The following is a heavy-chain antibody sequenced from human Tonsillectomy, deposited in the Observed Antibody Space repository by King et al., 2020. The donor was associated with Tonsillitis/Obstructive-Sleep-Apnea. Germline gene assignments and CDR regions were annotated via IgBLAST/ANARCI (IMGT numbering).Heavy chain of an antibody. CDR3: ARHGDSWIPPDY. J-gene: IGHJ4*02. D-gene: IGHD1-20*01. CDR1: GYSFPSQW. CDR2: IYPGDSDT. V-gene: IGHV5-51*01. Sequence: QLVQSGADVKKPGESLKISCKGTGYSFPSQWIGWVRQMPGKGLEWMGIIYPGDSDTRYSPSFQGQVTISADKSINTAFLQWSSLKASDTAIYYCARHGDSWIPPDYWGQGTLVTVSS.